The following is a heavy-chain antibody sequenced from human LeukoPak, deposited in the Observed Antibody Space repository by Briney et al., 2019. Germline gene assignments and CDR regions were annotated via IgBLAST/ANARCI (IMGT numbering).Heavy chain of an antibody. CDR2: ISAYNGNT. CDR3: ARDYRGHYYDSSGYSHFQH. V-gene: IGHV1-18*01. D-gene: IGHD3-22*01. Sequence: GASVKVSCKASGYTFTSYGISWVRQAPGQGLEWMGWISAYNGNTNYAQKLQGRVTMTTDTSTSTAYMELRSLRSDDTAVYYCARDYRGHYYDSSGYSHFQHWGQGTLDTVSS. J-gene: IGHJ1*01. CDR1: GYTFTSYG.